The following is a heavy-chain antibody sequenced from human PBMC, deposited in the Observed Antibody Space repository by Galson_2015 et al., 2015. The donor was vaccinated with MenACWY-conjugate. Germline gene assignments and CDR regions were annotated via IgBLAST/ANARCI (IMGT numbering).Heavy chain of an antibody. J-gene: IGHJ4*02. CDR1: GYTFTRYA. Sequence: SVKVSCKASGYTFTRYAIHWVRQAPGQRLEWMGWINAGNAYTKYSQKFQGRVTVTRDTSASTVYMELSSLRSEDTAVYYCARPRVPAAYDYWGRGTLVTVSS. D-gene: IGHD2-2*01. V-gene: IGHV1-3*01. CDR2: INAGNAYT. CDR3: ARPRVPAAYDY.